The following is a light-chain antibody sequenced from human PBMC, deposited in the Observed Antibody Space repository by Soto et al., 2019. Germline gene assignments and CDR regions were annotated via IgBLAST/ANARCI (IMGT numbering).Light chain of an antibody. Sequence: QSALTQPASVSGSPGQSITISCTGTSSDVGGYNFVSWYQQHPGKAPRLIIYEVSSRPSGVSYRFSGCKSGNTASLTISGLQAEDEADYYCSSYTLRNTLVLFGGGTKLTVL. CDR3: SSYTLRNTLVL. CDR1: SSDVGGYNF. CDR2: EVS. V-gene: IGLV2-14*01. J-gene: IGLJ3*02.